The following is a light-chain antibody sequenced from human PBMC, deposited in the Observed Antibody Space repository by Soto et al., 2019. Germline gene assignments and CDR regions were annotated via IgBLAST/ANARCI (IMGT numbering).Light chain of an antibody. CDR2: EVN. V-gene: IGLV2-23*02. J-gene: IGLJ3*02. CDR3: CSYAGSGTWV. Sequence: QSVLTQPASVSGSPGQSITISCTGTSSDVGNYNFVSWYQQHPGKAPKLMIYEVNKRPSGVSNRFSGSKSGNTASLTISGLQAEDEADYYCCSYAGSGTWVFGGGTKVTVL. CDR1: SSDVGNYNF.